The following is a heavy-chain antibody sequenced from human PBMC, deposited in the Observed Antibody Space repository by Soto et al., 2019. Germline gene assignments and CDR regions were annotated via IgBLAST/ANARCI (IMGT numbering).Heavy chain of an antibody. V-gene: IGHV1-69*01. Sequence: QVQLVQSGAEVKKPGSSVKVSCKASGGTFSSYAISWVRQAPGQGLEWMGGIIPIFGTANYAQKFQGRVKNTGDETTSTGFNEPGRLRTEGKGVYYWAREGSGKDGYKFDAFEIWGQGTMVTVSS. D-gene: IGHD3-10*01. CDR3: AREGSGKDGYKFDAFEI. CDR2: IIPIFGTA. CDR1: GGTFSSYA. J-gene: IGHJ3*02.